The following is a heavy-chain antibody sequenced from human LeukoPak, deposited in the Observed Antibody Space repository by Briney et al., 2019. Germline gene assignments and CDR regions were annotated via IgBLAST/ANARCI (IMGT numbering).Heavy chain of an antibody. D-gene: IGHD2-15*01. CDR3: ARSIGYCSGGSCYSEHYYYYYYMDV. V-gene: IGHV4-34*01. CDR1: GGSFSGYY. CDR2: INHSGST. J-gene: IGHJ6*03. Sequence: SETLSLTCAVYGGSFSGYYWSWIRQPPGKGLEWIGEINHSGSTNYNPSLKSRVTISVDTSKNQFPLKLSSVTAADTAVYYCARSIGYCSGGSCYSEHYYYYYYMDVWGKGTTVTVSS.